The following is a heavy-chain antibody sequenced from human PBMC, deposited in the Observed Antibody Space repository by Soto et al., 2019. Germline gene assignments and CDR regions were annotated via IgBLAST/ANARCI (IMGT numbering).Heavy chain of an antibody. V-gene: IGHV4-59*02. CDR3: GASFGNAWYNY. CDR1: GDSVTSHY. Sequence: SETLSLTCSFSGDSVTSHYLTWIRQSPEMGLEWIGYMHYTGFSHYNPSLKSRLTISVDRSKNQFTLQLASVTVADTAIYYCGASFGNAWYNYWGQGTQVTVSS. J-gene: IGHJ4*02. D-gene: IGHD3-16*01. CDR2: MHYTGFS.